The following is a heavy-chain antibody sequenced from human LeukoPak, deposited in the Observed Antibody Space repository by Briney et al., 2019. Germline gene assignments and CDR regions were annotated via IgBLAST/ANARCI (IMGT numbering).Heavy chain of an antibody. Sequence: GGSLTLSCTASGLTFSNYATTWVRQAPGKGLEWVSSITGSGRGTYYADSVKGRFSVSRDNSQNTVFPHMNSLRADDTALYYCSKDPNGDYVGAFDMWGPGTMVTVSS. CDR2: ITGSGRGT. CDR3: SKDPNGDYVGAFDM. V-gene: IGHV3-23*01. CDR1: GLTFSNYA. J-gene: IGHJ3*02. D-gene: IGHD4-17*01.